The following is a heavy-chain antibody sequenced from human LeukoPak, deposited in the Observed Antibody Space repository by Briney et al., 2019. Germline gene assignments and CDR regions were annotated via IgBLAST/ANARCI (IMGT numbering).Heavy chain of an antibody. D-gene: IGHD5-12*01. CDR1: GFTFSNAW. V-gene: IGHV3-15*01. CDR2: IKGKTDGGTT. J-gene: IGHJ4*02. CDR3: TTLSLIVATIGSGDY. Sequence: PGGSLRLSCAASGFTFSNAWMSWVRQAPGKGLEWVGRIKGKTDGGTTDYAAPVKGRFTISRDDSKNTLYLQMNSLKTEDIAVYYCTTLSLIVATIGSGDYWGQGTLVTVSS.